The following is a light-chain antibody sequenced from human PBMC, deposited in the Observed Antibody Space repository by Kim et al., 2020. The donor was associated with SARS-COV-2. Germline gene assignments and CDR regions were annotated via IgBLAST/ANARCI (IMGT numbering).Light chain of an antibody. CDR1: QIIISDY. CDR2: GIS. V-gene: IGKV3-20*01. J-gene: IGKJ2*01. CDR3: HQYGSSYT. Sequence: EILLTQSPGTLSLSPGERATLSCRASQIIISDYLAWYQLKPGQSPRLLISGISHMATGVPDRFNGSGSGTEFSLTISSLDPEDFGVFYCHQYGSSYTFGQGTKLEI.